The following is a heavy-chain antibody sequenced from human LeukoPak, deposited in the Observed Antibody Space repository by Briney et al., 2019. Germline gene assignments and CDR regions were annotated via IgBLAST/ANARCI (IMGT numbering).Heavy chain of an antibody. CDR1: GFALNNNY. D-gene: IGHD3-22*01. CDR2: IYRGGST. V-gene: IGHV3-66*01. CDR3: AREPHYYDSSGPFL. J-gene: IGHJ2*01. Sequence: GGSLRLSCAASGFALNNNYMSWVRQAPGKGPEWVSVIYRGGSTYYADAMKGRFSISRDDSKNTLYLQMNSLRAEDTALYYCAREPHYYDSSGPFLWGRGTLVTVSS.